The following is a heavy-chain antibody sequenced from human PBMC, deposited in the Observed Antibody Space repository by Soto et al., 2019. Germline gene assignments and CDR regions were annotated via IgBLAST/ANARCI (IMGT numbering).Heavy chain of an antibody. Sequence: GGSLRLSCAASGFTFSSYGMHWVRQAPGKGLEWVAVISYDGSNKYYADSVKGRFTISRDNSKNTLYLQMNSLRAEDTAVYYCAKTIAITIFYYMDVWGKGTTVTVSS. CDR3: AKTIAITIFYYMDV. V-gene: IGHV3-30*18. D-gene: IGHD3-3*01. J-gene: IGHJ6*03. CDR1: GFTFSSYG. CDR2: ISYDGSNK.